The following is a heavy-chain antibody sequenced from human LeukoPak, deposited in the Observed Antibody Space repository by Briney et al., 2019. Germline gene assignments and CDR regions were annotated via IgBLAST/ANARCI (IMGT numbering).Heavy chain of an antibody. CDR1: GFTFSSYE. J-gene: IGHJ6*04. Sequence: GALRLSCAASGFTFSSYEMNWVRQAPGKGLEWVSYISSSGSTIYYADSVKGRFTISRDNAKDSLYLQMNSLRAEDTAVYYCAELGITMIGGVWGKGTTVTISS. D-gene: IGHD3-10*02. V-gene: IGHV3-48*03. CDR2: ISSSGSTI. CDR3: AELGITMIGGV.